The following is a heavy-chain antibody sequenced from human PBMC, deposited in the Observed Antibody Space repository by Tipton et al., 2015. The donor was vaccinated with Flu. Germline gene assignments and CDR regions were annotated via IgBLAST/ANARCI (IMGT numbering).Heavy chain of an antibody. CDR1: GFTFSIYA. CDR2: LSASNPST. CDR3: AKDKSGYFDY. Sequence: SLRLSCAASGFTFSIYAMSWVRQAPGKGLEWVSALSASNPSTYYADSVKGRFTISRDNSRNTLYLQMSSLRVEDTAVYYCAKDKSGYFDYWGQGALVTVSS. V-gene: IGHV3-23*01. J-gene: IGHJ4*03.